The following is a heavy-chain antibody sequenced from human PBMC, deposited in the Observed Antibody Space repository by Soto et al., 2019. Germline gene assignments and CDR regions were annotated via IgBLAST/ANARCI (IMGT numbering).Heavy chain of an antibody. V-gene: IGHV3-53*01. CDR2: LYTGTDT. Sequence: LRLSCAASGFTVSSTYLTWVRQAPGKGLEWVAILYTGTDTVYADSVKGRFTISRDSSKNTFYLQMNSLRDEDTAIYYCVRDNNWSFDYWGQGILVTVSS. CDR3: VRDNNWSFDY. D-gene: IGHD1-1*01. CDR1: GFTVSSTY. J-gene: IGHJ4*02.